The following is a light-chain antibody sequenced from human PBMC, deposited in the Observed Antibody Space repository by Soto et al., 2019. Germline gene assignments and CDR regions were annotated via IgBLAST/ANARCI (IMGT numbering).Light chain of an antibody. CDR3: QQRSNWPRT. J-gene: IGKJ1*01. CDR2: DAS. V-gene: IGKV3-11*01. CDR1: QSISSY. Sequence: EIVLTQSPATLSLYQGERATLSCRASQSISSYLAWYQQKPGQAPSLLIYDASNRATGIPARFSGSGSGTDFTLTISSLEPEDFAVYYCQQRSNWPRTFGQGTKVDNK.